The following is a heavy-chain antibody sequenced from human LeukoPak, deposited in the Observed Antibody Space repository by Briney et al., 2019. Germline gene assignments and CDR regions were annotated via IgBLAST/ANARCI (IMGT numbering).Heavy chain of an antibody. V-gene: IGHV3-21*01. CDR2: ISSSSSYI. Sequence: GGSLRLSCAASGFTFSSYSMNWVRQAPGKGLEWVSSISSSSSYIYYADSVKGRFTISRDNAKNSLYLQMNSLRAEDTAVYYCARAVKNCSGGSCYRYFDYWGQGALVTVSS. J-gene: IGHJ4*02. D-gene: IGHD2-15*01. CDR3: ARAVKNCSGGSCYRYFDY. CDR1: GFTFSSYS.